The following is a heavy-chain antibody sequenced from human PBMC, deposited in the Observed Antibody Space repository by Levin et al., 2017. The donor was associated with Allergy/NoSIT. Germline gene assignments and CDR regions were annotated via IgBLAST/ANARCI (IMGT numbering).Heavy chain of an antibody. CDR1: GFTFDDYA. V-gene: IGHV3-9*01. D-gene: IGHD4-11*01. J-gene: IGHJ6*03. CDR3: AKAGDMTTSHYYYYYMDV. Sequence: GGSLRLSCAASGFTFDDYAMHWVRQAPGKGLEWVSGISWNSGSIGYADSVKGRFTISRDNAKNSLYLQMNSLRAEDTALYYCAKAGDMTTSHYYYYYMDVWGKGTTVTVSS. CDR2: ISWNSGSI.